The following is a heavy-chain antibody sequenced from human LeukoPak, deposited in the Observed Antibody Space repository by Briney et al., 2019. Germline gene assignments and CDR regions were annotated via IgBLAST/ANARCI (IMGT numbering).Heavy chain of an antibody. V-gene: IGHV1-2*02. J-gene: IGHJ4*02. D-gene: IGHD2-15*01. Sequence: ASVKVSCKASGYTFTGYYMHWVRQAPGQGLEWMGWINPNSGGTNYAQKFQGRVTMTRDTSISTAYMELSRLRSDDTAVYYCARERTLTSCYDYWGQGALVTVSS. CDR3: ARERTLTSCYDY. CDR1: GYTFTGYY. CDR2: INPNSGGT.